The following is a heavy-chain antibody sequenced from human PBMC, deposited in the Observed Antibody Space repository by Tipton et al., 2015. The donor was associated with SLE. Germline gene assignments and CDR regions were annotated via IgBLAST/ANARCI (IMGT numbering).Heavy chain of an antibody. D-gene: IGHD1-1*01. CDR1: GGSISSGSYY. CDR3: ARSSGTAFDI. J-gene: IGHJ3*02. Sequence: TLSLTCTVSGGSISSGSYYWSWIRQPAGKGLEWIGHIYTSGSTNYSPSLKSRVTISVDTSKNQFSLKLSSVTAADTAVYYCARSSGTAFDIWGQGTMVTVSS. CDR2: IYTSGST. V-gene: IGHV4-61*09.